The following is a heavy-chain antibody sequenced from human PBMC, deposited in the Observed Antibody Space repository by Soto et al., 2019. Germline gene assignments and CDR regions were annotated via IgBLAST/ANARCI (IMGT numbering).Heavy chain of an antibody. CDR2: ISYDGSNK. CDR3: ASGFGLLGEYYFDY. V-gene: IGHV3-30-3*01. Sequence: QVQLVESGGGVVQPGRSLRLSCAASGFTFSSYAMHWVRQAPGKGLEWVAVISYDGSNKYYADSVKGRFTISRDNSKNTLYLQLNSLRAEDTAVYYCASGFGLLGEYYFDYWGQGTLVTVSS. CDR1: GFTFSSYA. D-gene: IGHD1-26*01. J-gene: IGHJ4*02.